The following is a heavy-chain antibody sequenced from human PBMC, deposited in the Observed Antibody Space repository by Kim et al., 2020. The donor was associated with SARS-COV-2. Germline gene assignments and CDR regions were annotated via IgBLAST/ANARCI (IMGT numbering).Heavy chain of an antibody. V-gene: IGHV4-34*01. CDR2: INHSGST. D-gene: IGHD1-1*01. Sequence: SETLSLTCAVYGGSFSGYYWSWIRQPPGKGLEWIGEINHSGSTNYNPSLKSRVTISVDTSKNQFSLKLSSVTAADTAVYYCARGRQVGFSRQLERRMGYGMDVWGQGTTVTVSS. CDR1: GGSFSGYY. J-gene: IGHJ6*02. CDR3: ARGRQVGFSRQLERRMGYGMDV.